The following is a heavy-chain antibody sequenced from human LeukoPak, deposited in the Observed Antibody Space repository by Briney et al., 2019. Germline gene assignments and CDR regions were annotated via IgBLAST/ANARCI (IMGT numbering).Heavy chain of an antibody. V-gene: IGHV3-7*01. D-gene: IGHD1-26*01. CDR3: ARGRGLSGSPRLFDY. CDR1: GFTFDSYW. J-gene: IGHJ4*02. Sequence: GGSLRLSCAASGFTFDSYWMSWVRQAPGKGLEWVANIKYDGSEKYYVDAVKGRFTISRDSAKNSLYLQMNSLRAEDTAVYYCARGRGLSGSPRLFDYWGQGTLVTVSS. CDR2: IKYDGSEK.